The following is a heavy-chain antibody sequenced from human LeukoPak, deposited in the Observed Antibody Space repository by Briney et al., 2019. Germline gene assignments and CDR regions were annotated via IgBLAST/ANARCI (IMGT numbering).Heavy chain of an antibody. D-gene: IGHD1-26*01. CDR2: INPNSGGT. Sequence: ASVKVSCKASGYTFTGYYMHWVRQAPGQGLEWMGWINPNSGGTNYAQKLQGWVTMTRDTSISTAYMELSRLRSDDTAVYYCARGSGSGSYYAHFDYWGQGTLVTVSS. CDR3: ARGSGSGSYYAHFDY. V-gene: IGHV1-2*04. J-gene: IGHJ4*02. CDR1: GYTFTGYY.